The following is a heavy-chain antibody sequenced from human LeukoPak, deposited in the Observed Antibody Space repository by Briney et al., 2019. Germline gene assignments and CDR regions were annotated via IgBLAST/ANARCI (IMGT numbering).Heavy chain of an antibody. CDR2: IYYSGST. CDR1: GGSISSYY. V-gene: IGHV4-59*01. CDR3: AREVNFDYYYYYMDV. Sequence: SETLSLTCTVSGGSISSYYWSWIRQPPGKGLEWIGYIYYSGSTNYNPSLKSRVTISVDTSKNQFSLKLSSVTAADTAVYYCAREVNFDYYYYYMDVWGKGTTVTISS. D-gene: IGHD3-16*01. J-gene: IGHJ6*03.